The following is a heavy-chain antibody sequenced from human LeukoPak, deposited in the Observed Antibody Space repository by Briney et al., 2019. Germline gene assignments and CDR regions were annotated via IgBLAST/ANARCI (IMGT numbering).Heavy chain of an antibody. V-gene: IGHV4-34*01. CDR2: INHSGST. CDR1: GGSFSGYY. CDR3: ARVLAGANYYYMDV. Sequence: SETLSLTCAVYGGSFSGYYWSWIRQPPGKGLEWIGEINHSGSTNYNPSLKSRVTISVDTSKNQFSLKLSSVTAADTAVYYCARVLAGANYYYMDVWGKGTTVTVSS. J-gene: IGHJ6*03. D-gene: IGHD2-8*02.